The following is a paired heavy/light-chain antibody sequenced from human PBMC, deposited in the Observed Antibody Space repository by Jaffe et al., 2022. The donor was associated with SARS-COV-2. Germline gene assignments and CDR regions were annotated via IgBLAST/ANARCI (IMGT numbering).Light chain of an antibody. CDR1: QSISSW. V-gene: IGKV1-5*03. CDR3: QQYNSYSQT. CDR2: KAS. Sequence: DIQMTQSPSTLSASVGDRVTITCRASQSISSWLAWYQQKPGKAPKLLIYKASSLESGVPSRFSGSGSGTEFTLTISSLQPDDFATYYCQQYNSYSQTFGQGTKVEIK. J-gene: IGKJ1*01.
Heavy chain of an antibody. V-gene: IGHV4-4*07. CDR3: ARGIIAVAGLGRMDV. Sequence: QVQLQESGPGLVKPSETLSLTCTVSGGSISSYYWSWIRQPAGKGLEWIGRIYTSGSTNYNPSLKSRVTMSVDTSKNQFSLKLSSVTAADTAVYYCARGIIAVAGLGRMDVWGQGTTVTVSS. D-gene: IGHD6-19*01. CDR2: IYTSGST. CDR1: GGSISSYY. J-gene: IGHJ6*02.